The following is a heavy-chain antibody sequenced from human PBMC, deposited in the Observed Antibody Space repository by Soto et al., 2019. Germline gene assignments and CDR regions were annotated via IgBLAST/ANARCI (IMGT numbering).Heavy chain of an antibody. Sequence: QVHLVQSGAEVKKPGASVKVSCKGSGYTFTSYGITWVRQAPGQGLEWMGWISAHNGNPDYAQRLQGRVTVTRDTPTSTAYMEVRRLRSDDTAVYYCARGRDGDYWGQGALVTVS. D-gene: IGHD6-6*01. CDR1: GYTFTSYG. J-gene: IGHJ4*02. V-gene: IGHV1-18*01. CDR2: ISAHNGNP. CDR3: ARGRDGDY.